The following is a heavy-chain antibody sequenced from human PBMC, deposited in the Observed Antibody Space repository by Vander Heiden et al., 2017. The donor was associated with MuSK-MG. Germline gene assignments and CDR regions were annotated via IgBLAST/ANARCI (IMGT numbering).Heavy chain of an antibody. CDR2: ISAYNGNT. J-gene: IGHJ4*02. D-gene: IGHD6-13*01. CDR1: GYTFTTNG. V-gene: IGHV1-18*01. CDR3: ARRRGIAAASDY. Sequence: QVQLVQSGAEVKKPGASVTVSCKASGYTFTTNGISWVRQAPGQGLEWMGWISAYNGNTNYAQNLQGRVTMTTDTSTTTAYMEVRSLRSDDTAVYYCARRRGIAAASDYWGQGTLVTVSS.